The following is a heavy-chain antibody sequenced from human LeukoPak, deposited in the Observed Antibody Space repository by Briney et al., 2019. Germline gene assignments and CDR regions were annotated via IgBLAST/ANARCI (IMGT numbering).Heavy chain of an antibody. Sequence: GASVKVSCKTSGYPFTTWEINWVRQAAGQGLEWMGWVHPNGGNTAYAQKFQGRVTMTRDTSISTAYMELSGLTSDDTGVYFCARGPRNDPWGQGTLVTVSS. CDR2: VHPNGGNT. CDR1: GYPFTTWE. CDR3: ARGPRNDP. V-gene: IGHV1-8*01. D-gene: IGHD1-14*01. J-gene: IGHJ5*02.